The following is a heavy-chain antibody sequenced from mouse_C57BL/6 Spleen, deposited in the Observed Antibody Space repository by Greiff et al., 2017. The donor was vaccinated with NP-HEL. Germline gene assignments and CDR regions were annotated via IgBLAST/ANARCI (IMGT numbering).Heavy chain of an antibody. J-gene: IGHJ4*01. D-gene: IGHD2-4*01. V-gene: IGHV1-18*01. Sequence: EVQLQESGPELVKPGASVKIPCKASGYTFTDYNMDWVKQSHGKSLEWIGDINPNNGGTIYNQKFKGTATLTVDKSSSTAYMELRSLTSEDTAVYYCARHLYNDYLYYAMDYWGQGTSVTVSS. CDR2: INPNNGGT. CDR3: ARHLYNDYLYYAMDY. CDR1: GYTFTDYN.